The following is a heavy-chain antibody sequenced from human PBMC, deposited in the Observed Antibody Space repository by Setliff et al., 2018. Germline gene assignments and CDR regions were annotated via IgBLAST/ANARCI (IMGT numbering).Heavy chain of an antibody. D-gene: IGHD1-1*01. CDR3: AAQMRRGTGTPAYYYYGMDV. CDR2: ISAYNGNT. Sequence: ASVKVSCKASGYTFTSYGISWVRQAPGQGLEWMGWISAYNGNTNYAQKFQGRVTITADESTSTAYMELSSLRSEDTAVYYCAAQMRRGTGTPAYYYYGMDVWGQGTTVTVSS. J-gene: IGHJ6*02. V-gene: IGHV1-18*01. CDR1: GYTFTSYG.